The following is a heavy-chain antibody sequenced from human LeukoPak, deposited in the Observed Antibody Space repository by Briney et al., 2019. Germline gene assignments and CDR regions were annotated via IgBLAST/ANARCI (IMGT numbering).Heavy chain of an antibody. V-gene: IGHV3-21*01. D-gene: IGHD6-19*01. CDR3: ARDKAAVDFDY. CDR2: ISDSSSYI. CDR1: GFTFSNYS. J-gene: IGHJ4*02. Sequence: GGSLRLSCAASGFTFSNYSMNWVRQAPGKELEWVSSISDSSSYIYYAASVRGRFTISRDNAKNSLYLQMNSLRAEDTAVYYCARDKAAVDFDYWGQGTLVTVSS.